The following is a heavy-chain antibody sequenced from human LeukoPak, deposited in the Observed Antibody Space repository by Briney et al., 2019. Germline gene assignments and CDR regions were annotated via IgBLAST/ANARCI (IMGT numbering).Heavy chain of an antibody. D-gene: IGHD3-22*01. CDR2: IKQDGSEK. CDR3: ARNRYYYDSSGYQYYYYYGMDV. V-gene: IGHV3-7*01. Sequence: GGSLRLSCAASGFTFSSYWMSWVRQAPGKGLEWVANIKQDGSEKYYVDSVKGRFTISRDNAKNSLYLQMNSLRAEGTAVYYCARNRYYYDSSGYQYYYYYGMDVWGQGTTVTVSS. J-gene: IGHJ6*02. CDR1: GFTFSSYW.